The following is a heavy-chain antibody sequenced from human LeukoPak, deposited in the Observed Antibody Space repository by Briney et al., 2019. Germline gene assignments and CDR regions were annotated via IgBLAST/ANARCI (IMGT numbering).Heavy chain of an antibody. Sequence: SVKVSCKASGGTFSSYAISWVRQAPGQGLEWMGGIIPIFGTANYAQKFQGRVTITADESTSTACMELSSLRSEDTAVYYCATGYYDTSGAFDIWGQGTMVTVSS. CDR3: ATGYYDTSGAFDI. V-gene: IGHV1-69*13. CDR2: IIPIFGTA. J-gene: IGHJ3*02. D-gene: IGHD3-22*01. CDR1: GGTFSSYA.